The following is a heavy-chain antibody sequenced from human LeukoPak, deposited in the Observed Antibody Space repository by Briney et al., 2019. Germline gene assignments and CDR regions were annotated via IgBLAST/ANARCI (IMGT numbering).Heavy chain of an antibody. CDR2: INPYNGNT. Sequence: GASVKVSCKASGYTFTGYYMHWVRQAPGQGLEWMGWINPYNGNTKYPQKFQGRVTMTTDTSTSTAYMELRSLRSDDTAVYYCARGFTHRMYYSQGGDAFDIWGQGTMVTVSS. CDR1: GYTFTGYY. D-gene: IGHD3-10*01. V-gene: IGHV1-18*04. J-gene: IGHJ3*02. CDR3: ARGFTHRMYYSQGGDAFDI.